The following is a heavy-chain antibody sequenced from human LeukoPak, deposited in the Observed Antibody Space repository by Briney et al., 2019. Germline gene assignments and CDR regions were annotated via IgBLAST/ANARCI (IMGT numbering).Heavy chain of an antibody. CDR1: GFTFSSYG. D-gene: IGHD6-13*01. V-gene: IGHV3-30*18. CDR3: AKAPVAAAGYYFDY. Sequence: GGSLRLSCAASGFTFSSYGMHWVRQAPGKGLEWVAVISYDGSNKYYADSVKGRFTISRDNSKNTLYLQMNSLRAEATAVYYCAKAPVAAAGYYFDYWGQGTLVTVSS. J-gene: IGHJ4*02. CDR2: ISYDGSNK.